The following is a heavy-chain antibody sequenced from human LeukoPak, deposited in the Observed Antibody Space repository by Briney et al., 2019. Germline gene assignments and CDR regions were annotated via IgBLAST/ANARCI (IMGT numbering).Heavy chain of an antibody. CDR2: ISAYNGNT. J-gene: IGHJ4*02. V-gene: IGHV1-18*01. CDR3: ARVGGIAAAGIAAY. Sequence: GESLKISCKGSGYSFTSYGISWVRQAPGQGLEWMGWISAYNGNTNYAQKLQGRVTMTTDTSTSTAYMELRSLRSDDTAVYYCARVGGIAAAGIAAYWGQGTLVTVSS. D-gene: IGHD6-13*01. CDR1: GYSFTSYG.